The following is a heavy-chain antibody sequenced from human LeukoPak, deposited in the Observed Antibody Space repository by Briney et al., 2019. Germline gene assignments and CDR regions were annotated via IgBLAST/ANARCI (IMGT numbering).Heavy chain of an antibody. CDR1: GFTFTEYS. V-gene: IGHV3-48*04. Sequence: PGGSLRLSCAASGFTFTEYSIIWVRQAPGKGLEWVSFISDISDRSSTIHYADSVKGRFTISRDNAERSVYLQMNSLRAEDTAVYYCAKDGEYQLLYSPDFDYWGQGTLVTVSS. CDR3: AKDGEYQLLYSPDFDY. J-gene: IGHJ4*02. D-gene: IGHD2-2*02. CDR2: ISDRSSTI.